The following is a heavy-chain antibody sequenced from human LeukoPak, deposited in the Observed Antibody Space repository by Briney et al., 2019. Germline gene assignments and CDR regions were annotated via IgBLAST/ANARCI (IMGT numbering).Heavy chain of an antibody. Sequence: PSEALSLTCTVSGGAISSFYWSGIRQPPGKGLEWIGYMSYSGTTKYTPSLKSRLTISMDTSKNQFSLKLSSVTAADTAVYYCARVSDYPKEKFDFWGQGTLVTVSS. CDR3: ARVSDYPKEKFDF. CDR2: MSYSGTT. V-gene: IGHV4-59*01. J-gene: IGHJ4*02. CDR1: GGAISSFY. D-gene: IGHD3/OR15-3a*01.